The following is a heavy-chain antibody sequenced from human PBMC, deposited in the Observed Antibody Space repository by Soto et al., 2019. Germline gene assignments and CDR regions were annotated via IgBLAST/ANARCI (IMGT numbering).Heavy chain of an antibody. D-gene: IGHD5-12*01. Sequence: QVQLVQSGAEVKKPGSSVKVSCKASGGPFSNDIITWVRQAPGQGLEWMGRIIPLLSTATYAQKSQGRLTITADRSTGTAYMELNSLTSEDTAVYYCARDSPIGSTFSGYDAIDYWGQGTLLTVSS. CDR1: GGPFSNDI. J-gene: IGHJ4*02. V-gene: IGHV1-69*08. CDR2: IIPLLSTA. CDR3: ARDSPIGSTFSGYDAIDY.